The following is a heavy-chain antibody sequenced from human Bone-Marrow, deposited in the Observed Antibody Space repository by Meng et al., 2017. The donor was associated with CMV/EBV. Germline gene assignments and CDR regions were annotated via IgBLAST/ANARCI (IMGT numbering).Heavy chain of an antibody. D-gene: IGHD3-3*01. CDR3: AHRITYYRGAFDF. Sequence: ITLKESGPTLMRPTQTLTLPCTVSGFSLRTTGVGVAWIRKPPGKALEWLALNYWDDDKRYSPSLKNRLTITKDTSKNQVILTMTNMDPVDTGTYYCAHRITYYRGAFDFWGQGTLVTVSS. CDR2: NYWDDDK. CDR1: GFSLRTTGVG. V-gene: IGHV2-5*02. J-gene: IGHJ4*02.